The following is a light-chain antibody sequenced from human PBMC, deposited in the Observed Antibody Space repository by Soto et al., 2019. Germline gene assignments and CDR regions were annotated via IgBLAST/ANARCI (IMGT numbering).Light chain of an antibody. J-gene: IGKJ1*01. CDR1: QYISTY. V-gene: IGKV1-39*01. CDR2: VAS. CDR3: QESYSTS. Sequence: DIQMTHSPSSLAASLGDRLTITCRASQYISTYLNWYQQKPGKAPKLLIYVASNLQSGVPSRFSGSGSGTDFTLTISSLQPEDIATYYCQESYSTSFGQGTKVDIK.